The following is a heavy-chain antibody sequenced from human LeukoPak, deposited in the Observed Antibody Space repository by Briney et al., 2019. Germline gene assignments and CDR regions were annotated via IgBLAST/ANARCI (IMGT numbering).Heavy chain of an antibody. D-gene: IGHD6-6*01. CDR2: INHSGST. CDR1: GGSISSSSYY. CDR3: ARGYSSSPGYFQH. V-gene: IGHV4-39*07. J-gene: IGHJ1*01. Sequence: SETLSLTCTVSGGSISSSSYYWGWIRQPPGKGLEWIGEINHSGSTNYNPSLKSRVTISVDTSKNQFSLKLSSVTAADTAVYYCARGYSSSPGYFQHWGQGTLVTVSS.